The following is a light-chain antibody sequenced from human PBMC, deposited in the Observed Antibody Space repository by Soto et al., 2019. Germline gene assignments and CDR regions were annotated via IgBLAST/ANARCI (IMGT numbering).Light chain of an antibody. Sequence: QSVLTQPPSVSAAPGQTVTISCSGSSSNIGKNYVSWYQQFPGTAPKLLIYDNNKRPSGIPDRFSGSKSGTSATLGITGLQTGDEAEYYCGTWDSSLSAGVFGGGTKVTVL. CDR3: GTWDSSLSAGV. V-gene: IGLV1-51*01. J-gene: IGLJ2*01. CDR1: SSNIGKNY. CDR2: DNN.